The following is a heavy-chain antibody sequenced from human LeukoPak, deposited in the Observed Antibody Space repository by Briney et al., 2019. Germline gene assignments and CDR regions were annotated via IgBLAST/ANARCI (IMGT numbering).Heavy chain of an antibody. D-gene: IGHD1-26*01. J-gene: IGHJ4*02. V-gene: IGHV1-2*06. CDR1: GYTFTGYY. CDR2: INPNSGGT. Sequence: ASVNVSCKASGYTFTGYYMHWVRQAPGQGPEWMGRINPNSGGTNYAQKFRGRVTMTRDTSISTAYMELSRLRSDDTAVYYCAREILGAHDYWGQGTLVTVSS. CDR3: AREILGAHDY.